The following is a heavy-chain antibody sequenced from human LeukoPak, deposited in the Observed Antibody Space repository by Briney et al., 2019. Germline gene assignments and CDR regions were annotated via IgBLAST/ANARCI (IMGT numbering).Heavy chain of an antibody. Sequence: SDTLSLTCTVSGGSISSSSYYWGWIRQPPGEGLEWIGSIFYSGSTYYHPSLRSRVTISLDTSTKQLSLKLTSVTAADTAIYSWAKHNGGGIVSYVAPGPPDYFDHWGQGALVTVSS. CDR1: GGSISSSSYY. CDR3: AKHNGGGIVSYVAPGPPDYFDH. CDR2: IFYSGST. V-gene: IGHV4-39*01. J-gene: IGHJ4*02. D-gene: IGHD1-26*01.